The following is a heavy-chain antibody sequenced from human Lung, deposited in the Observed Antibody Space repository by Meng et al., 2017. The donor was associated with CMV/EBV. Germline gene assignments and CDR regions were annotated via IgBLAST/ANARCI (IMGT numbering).Heavy chain of an antibody. Sequence: QLHWRQSGPSLEEPSDTLALTCAVSGDTITHHNWWAWVRQPPGTGLEWIGEIPHRGSSAYNPSLKSRVSMSIDKSKNQFSLKLTSVTAADTAVYHCLRRSGGSVWGQGTLVTVSS. CDR1: GDTITHHNW. J-gene: IGHJ1*01. CDR2: IPHRGSS. D-gene: IGHD3-10*01. CDR3: LRRSGGSV. V-gene: IGHV4-4*02.